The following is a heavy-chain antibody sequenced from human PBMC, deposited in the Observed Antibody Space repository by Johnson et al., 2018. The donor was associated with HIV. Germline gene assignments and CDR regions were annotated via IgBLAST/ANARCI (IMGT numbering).Heavy chain of an antibody. CDR3: ARDMFYIAAARSGAFDI. D-gene: IGHD6-13*01. Sequence: MQLVESGGGLVQPGGSLRLSCAASGFTVSSNYMSWVRQAPGKGLEWVSVIYSDGSTYYADSVKGRFTISRDNSKNTLYLQMNSLRAEDTAVYHCARDMFYIAAARSGAFDIWGQGTMVTVSS. V-gene: IGHV3-66*02. J-gene: IGHJ3*02. CDR2: IYSDGST. CDR1: GFTVSSNY.